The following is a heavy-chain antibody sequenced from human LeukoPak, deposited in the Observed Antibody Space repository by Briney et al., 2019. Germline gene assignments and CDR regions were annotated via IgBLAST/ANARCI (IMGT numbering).Heavy chain of an antibody. CDR3: AKSSYYYDSSGYYYVDYYYYGMDV. J-gene: IGHJ6*02. CDR2: ISGSGGST. CDR1: GFTFSSYA. Sequence: GGSLRLSCAASGFTFSSYAMSWVRQAPGKGLEWVSAISGSGGSTYYADSVKGRFTISRDNSKNTLYLQMNSLRAEDTAVYYCAKSSYYYDSSGYYYVDYYYYGMDVWGQGTTVTVSS. V-gene: IGHV3-23*01. D-gene: IGHD3-22*01.